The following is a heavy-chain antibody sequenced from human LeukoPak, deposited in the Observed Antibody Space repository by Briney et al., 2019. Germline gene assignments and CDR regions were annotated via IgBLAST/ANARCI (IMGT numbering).Heavy chain of an antibody. CDR3: ARDPTSSWETAFDI. CDR2: ISSGTSYI. J-gene: IGHJ3*02. Sequence: PGGSLRLSCAASGFTVSSNYMSWVRQAPGKGLEWVSFISSGTSYIYYADSVKGRFTISRDNAKNSLYLQMNSLRAEDTAVYYCARDPTSSWETAFDIWGQGTMVIVSS. CDR1: GFTVSSNY. D-gene: IGHD1-26*01. V-gene: IGHV3-21*01.